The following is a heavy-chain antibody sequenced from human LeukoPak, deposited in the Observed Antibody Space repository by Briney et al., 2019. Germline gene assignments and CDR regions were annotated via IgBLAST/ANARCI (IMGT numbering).Heavy chain of an antibody. J-gene: IGHJ6*02. CDR1: GYTFTAYY. CDR2: VNPDSGGT. Sequence: ASVTVSCKASGYTFTAYYMHWVRLAPGQGLEWMGWVNPDSGGTNYAQKFQGRVTMTRDTSITTAYMELSRLRSDDTAVYYCAVTNIPNYYYYYAMDVWGQGTTVTVSS. CDR3: AVTNIPNYYYYYAMDV. D-gene: IGHD2/OR15-2a*01. V-gene: IGHV1-2*02.